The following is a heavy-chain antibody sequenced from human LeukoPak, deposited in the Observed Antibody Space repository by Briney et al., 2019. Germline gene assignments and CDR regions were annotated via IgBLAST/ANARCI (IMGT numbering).Heavy chain of an antibody. V-gene: IGHV1-18*04. CDR3: ARDSTTFFYYYYYMDV. CDR1: GYTFTSYY. D-gene: IGHD1-1*01. J-gene: IGHJ6*03. Sequence: ASVKVSCKASGYTFTSYYMHWVRQAPGQGLEWMGWISAYNGNTNYAQKLQGRVTMTTDTSTSTAYMELRSLRSDDTAVYYCARDSTTFFYYYYYMDVWGKGTTVTVSS. CDR2: ISAYNGNT.